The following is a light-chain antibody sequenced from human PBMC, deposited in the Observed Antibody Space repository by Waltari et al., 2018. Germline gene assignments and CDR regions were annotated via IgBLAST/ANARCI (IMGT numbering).Light chain of an antibody. Sequence: ELVLTQSPGTLSLSPGERATLSCRASQSVSSSFLAWSQQRPGHAPRHLSYGGSSRATGTPDRFSGSESETEFTLSSNRLEPEDFAVYYCQHYGSSLYTFGQGTKLEIK. V-gene: IGKV3-20*01. CDR2: GGS. J-gene: IGKJ2*01. CDR1: QSVSSSF. CDR3: QHYGSSLYT.